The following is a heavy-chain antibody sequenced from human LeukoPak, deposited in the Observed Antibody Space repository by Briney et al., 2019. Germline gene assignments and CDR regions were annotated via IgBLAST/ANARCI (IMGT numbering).Heavy chain of an antibody. D-gene: IGHD2-15*01. Sequence: GGSLRLSCAASGFTFSSYWMSWVHQAPGKGLEWVANIKQDGSEKYYVDSVKGRFTISRDNAKNSLYLQMNSLRAEDTAVYYCARDRETYSNNWFDPWGQGTLVTVSS. CDR1: GFTFSSYW. CDR2: IKQDGSEK. V-gene: IGHV3-7*01. J-gene: IGHJ5*02. CDR3: ARDRETYSNNWFDP.